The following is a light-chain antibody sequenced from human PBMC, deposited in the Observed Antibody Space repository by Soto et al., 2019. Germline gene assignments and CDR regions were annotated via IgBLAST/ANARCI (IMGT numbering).Light chain of an antibody. Sequence: DIVLTQSPGTLSLSPGERATLSCRGSQSVSSSYLAWYQQTPGQAPRLLIYDASSSATGIPVRFSGSGSGTEFTLTITSLQFEDFAVYYCQEYNDWRPITFGGGTKVDIK. CDR1: QSVSSSY. CDR2: DAS. J-gene: IGKJ4*01. V-gene: IGKV3D-15*01. CDR3: QEYNDWRPIT.